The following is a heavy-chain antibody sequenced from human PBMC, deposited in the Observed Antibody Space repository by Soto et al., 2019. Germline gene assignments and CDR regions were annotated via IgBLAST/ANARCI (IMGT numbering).Heavy chain of an antibody. CDR1: GDIFVNYG. Sequence: QVQLVQSGDEVRKPGSSVKVSCKASGDIFVNYGIAWVRQAPGQGLEWRGWISPYSGNTHYASKVQGRLTMTTDTSTSTAYMDLGSLTSDDTAVYYCARGDNDVKPTPKDVWGQGTTVTVYS. CDR2: ISPYSGNT. D-gene: IGHD3-16*02. V-gene: IGHV1-18*01. J-gene: IGHJ6*02. CDR3: ARGDNDVKPTPKDV.